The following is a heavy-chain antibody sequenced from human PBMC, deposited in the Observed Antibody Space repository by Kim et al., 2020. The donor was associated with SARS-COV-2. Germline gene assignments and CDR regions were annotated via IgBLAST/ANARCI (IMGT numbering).Heavy chain of an antibody. V-gene: IGHV4-39*01. CDR3: ATPLGGVPAVHAFDI. Sequence: PCLKSRVTISVDTSKNQFSLKLSSVTAADTAVYYGATPLGGVPAVHAFDIWGQGTMVTVSS. J-gene: IGHJ3*02. D-gene: IGHD2-2*01.